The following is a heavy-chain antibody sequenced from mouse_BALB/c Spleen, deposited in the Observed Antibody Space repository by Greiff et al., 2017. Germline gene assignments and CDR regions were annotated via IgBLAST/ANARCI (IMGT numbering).Heavy chain of an antibody. CDR1: GFNIKDTY. V-gene: IGHV14-3*02. J-gene: IGHJ3*01. CDR3: ERGEIGTEAWLAY. D-gene: IGHD2-14*01. Sequence: VQLQQSGAELVKPGASVKLSCTASGFNIKDTYMHWVKQRPEQGLEWIGRIDPANGNTKYDPKFQGKATITADTSSNTAYLQHSSLTSEDTAVYYCERGEIGTEAWLAYWGQGTLVTVSA. CDR2: IDPANGNT.